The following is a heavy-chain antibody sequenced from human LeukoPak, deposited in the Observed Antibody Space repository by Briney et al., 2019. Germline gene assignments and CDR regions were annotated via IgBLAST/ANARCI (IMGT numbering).Heavy chain of an antibody. V-gene: IGHV3-30-3*01. J-gene: IGHJ4*02. CDR3: AREASNYFDY. D-gene: IGHD6-6*01. CDR2: ISYDGSIK. Sequence: PGGSLRLSCAASGFTFSNYALYWVRQAPGKGLEWVALISYDGSIKYYADSVKGRFTISRDNARNSLYLQMNSLRDEDTAVYYCAREASNYFDYWGQGTLVTVSS. CDR1: GFTFSNYA.